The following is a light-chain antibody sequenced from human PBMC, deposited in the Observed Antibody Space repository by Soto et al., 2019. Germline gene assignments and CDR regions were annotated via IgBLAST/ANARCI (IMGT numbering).Light chain of an antibody. CDR2: AAS. CDR3: QQYKDYVYT. V-gene: IGKV1-39*01. J-gene: IGKJ2*01. Sequence: DIQMTQSPSSLSASVGDRVTITCRASQSISTYLNWYQQKPGKAPNLLIYAASSLQSGVPSRFSGSGSATEFTLTISGLQPDDFATYYCQQYKDYVYTFGQGTKVDIK. CDR1: QSISTY.